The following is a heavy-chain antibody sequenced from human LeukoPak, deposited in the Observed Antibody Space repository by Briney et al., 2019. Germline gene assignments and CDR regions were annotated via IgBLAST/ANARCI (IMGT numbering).Heavy chain of an antibody. J-gene: IGHJ4*02. V-gene: IGHV1-2*02. CDR3: ARGGLEAYFDY. CDR2: INPNSGGT. Sequence: ASVKVSCKTSGYTFTFYYLHWMRQAPGQGLEWMGWINPNSGGTNNTQKFQDRVTMTRDTSISTAYMELSRLTSDDTAVYYCARGGLEAYFDYWGQGTPVTVSS. CDR1: GYTFTFYY. D-gene: IGHD3-10*01.